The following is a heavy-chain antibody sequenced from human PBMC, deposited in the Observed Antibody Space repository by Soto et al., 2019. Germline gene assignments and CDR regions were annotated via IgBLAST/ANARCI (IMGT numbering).Heavy chain of an antibody. V-gene: IGHV3-53*01. CDR1: GFTISGKKY. D-gene: IGHD1-1*01. Sequence: DVQLVESGGGLIQPGESLRLSCAASGFTISGKKYVAWVRQAPGKGLEWVSALYDLDGSFYAASVKGRFTTSSDSSKTTVYLRTNDLRPDDTAVYYCATWHEREHAYDVWGQGTTVTVSS. CDR2: LYDLDGS. CDR3: ATWHEREHAYDV. J-gene: IGHJ3*01.